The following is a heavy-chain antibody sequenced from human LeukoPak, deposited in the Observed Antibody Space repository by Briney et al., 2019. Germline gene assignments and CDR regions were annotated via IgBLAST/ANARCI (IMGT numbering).Heavy chain of an antibody. V-gene: IGHV3-23*01. CDR3: ARPFVVVVVHDAFDI. CDR2: ISGSGGST. Sequence: GGSLRLSCAASGFTFSSYAMSWVRQAPGKGLEWVSAISGSGGSTYYADSVKGRFTISRDNSKNTLYLQMNSLRAEDTAVYYCARPFVVVVVHDAFDIWGQGTMVTVSS. J-gene: IGHJ3*02. CDR1: GFTFSSYA. D-gene: IGHD2-15*01.